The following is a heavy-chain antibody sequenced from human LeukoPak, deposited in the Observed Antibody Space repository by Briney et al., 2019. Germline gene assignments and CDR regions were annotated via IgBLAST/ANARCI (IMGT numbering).Heavy chain of an antibody. J-gene: IGHJ4*02. D-gene: IGHD6-19*01. CDR3: ATEWMGPLSPYYFDY. Sequence: SETPSLTCTVSGGSVSSGSYYWSWIRQPPGKGLEWIGYIYYSGSTNYNPSLKSRVTISIDTSKNQFSLKLSSVTAADTAVYYCATEWMGPLSPYYFDYWGQGTLVTVSS. CDR1: GGSVSSGSYY. CDR2: IYYSGST. V-gene: IGHV4-61*01.